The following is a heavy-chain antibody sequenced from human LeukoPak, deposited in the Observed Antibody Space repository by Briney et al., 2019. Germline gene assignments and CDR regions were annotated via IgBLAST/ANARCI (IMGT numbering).Heavy chain of an antibody. V-gene: IGHV4-34*01. CDR2: INHSGST. D-gene: IGHD3-22*01. J-gene: IGHJ6*02. Sequence: SETLSLTCAVYGGSFSGYYWSWIRQPPGKGLEWIGEINHSGSTNYNPSLKSRVTISVDTSKNHFSLKLSSVTAADTAVYYCARSRVSSGYYYYYYGMDVWGQGTTVTVSS. CDR3: ARSRVSSGYYYYYYGMDV. CDR1: GGSFSGYY.